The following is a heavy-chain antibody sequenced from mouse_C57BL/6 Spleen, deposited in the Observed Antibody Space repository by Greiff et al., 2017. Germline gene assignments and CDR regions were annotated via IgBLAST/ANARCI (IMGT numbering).Heavy chain of an antibody. D-gene: IGHD3-3*01. CDR2: IDPENGDT. CDR3: ITGDGFDY. V-gene: IGHV14-4*01. Sequence: EVKLQESGAELVRPGASVKLSCTASGFNIKDDYMHWVKQRPEQGLEWIGWIDPENGDTEYASKFQGKATITADTSSNTAYLQLSSLTSEDTAVYYCITGDGFDYWGQGTTLTVSS. J-gene: IGHJ2*01. CDR1: GFNIKDDY.